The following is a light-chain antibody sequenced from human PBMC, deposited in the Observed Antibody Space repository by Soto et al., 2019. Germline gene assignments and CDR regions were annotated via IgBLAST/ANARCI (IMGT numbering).Light chain of an antibody. J-gene: IGLJ2*01. Sequence: QSVLTQPASVSGSPGQSITISCTGTSSDVGSYNLVSWYQQHPGKARKLMIYEGSKRPSGVSNRFSGSKSGNTASLTISGLQAEDEADYYCCSYAGSSTFVFGGGTKLTVL. CDR2: EGS. CDR1: SSDVGSYNL. CDR3: CSYAGSSTFV. V-gene: IGLV2-23*03.